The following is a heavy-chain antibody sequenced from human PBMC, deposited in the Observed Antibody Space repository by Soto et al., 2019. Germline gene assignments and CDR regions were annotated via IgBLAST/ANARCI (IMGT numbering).Heavy chain of an antibody. Sequence: GGSLRLSCAASGFTFSSYAMSWVRQAPGKGLEWVSAISGSGGSTYYADSVKGRFTISRDNSKNTLYLQMNSLRAEDTAVYYCAKDPHYDSSGYYLWYYYFDYWGQGTRVTVSS. V-gene: IGHV3-23*01. CDR2: ISGSGGST. J-gene: IGHJ4*02. CDR3: AKDPHYDSSGYYLWYYYFDY. D-gene: IGHD3-22*01. CDR1: GFTFSSYA.